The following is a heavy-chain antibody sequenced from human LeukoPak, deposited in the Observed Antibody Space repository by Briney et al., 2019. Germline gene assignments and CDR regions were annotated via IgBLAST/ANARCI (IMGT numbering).Heavy chain of an antibody. V-gene: IGHV3-30*02. D-gene: IGHD1-26*01. J-gene: IGHJ4*02. CDR3: AKDISVGATTTRYYFDY. Sequence: PGGPLRLFCAASGFTFSSYGMLGLPQATGKGLEWVAFKRYDGSNIYCAHSVKGRFTISRDNSKNTLYLQMNILRAEDTGVYYCAKDISVGATTTRYYFDYWGQGTLVTVSS. CDR2: KRYDGSNI. CDR1: GFTFSSYG.